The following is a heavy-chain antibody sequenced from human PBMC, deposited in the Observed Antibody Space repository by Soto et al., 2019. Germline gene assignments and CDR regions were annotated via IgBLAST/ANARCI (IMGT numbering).Heavy chain of an antibody. V-gene: IGHV4-31*03. CDR1: GGSISSGGYY. CDR3: ARGVAAANWFDP. D-gene: IGHD6-13*01. CDR2: IYYSGST. Sequence: SETLSLTCTVSGGSISSGGYYWSWIRQHPGKGLEWIGNIYYSGSTYYNPSLKSRVTISVDTSKNQFSLKLSSVTAADTAVYYCARGVAAANWFDPWGQGTLVTVSS. J-gene: IGHJ5*02.